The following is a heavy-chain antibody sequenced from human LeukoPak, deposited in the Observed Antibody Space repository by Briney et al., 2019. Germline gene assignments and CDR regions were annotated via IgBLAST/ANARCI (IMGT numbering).Heavy chain of an antibody. D-gene: IGHD6-6*01. CDR2: IDWDDDT. CDR3: ARTSYSSSSVFFDY. J-gene: IGHJ4*02. V-gene: IGHV2-70*11. Sequence: SGPSLVNPPPTPTLTCTFSGVSLITNGNCVGRDPHPPREGPGGLARIDWDDDTYYSTSLKTRLTISKDTSKNQVVLTMINMDPVDTATYYCARTSYSSSSVFFDYWGQGTLVTVSS. CDR1: GVSLITNGNC.